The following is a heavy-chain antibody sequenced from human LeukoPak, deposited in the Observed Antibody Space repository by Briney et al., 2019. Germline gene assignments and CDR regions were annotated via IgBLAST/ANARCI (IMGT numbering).Heavy chain of an antibody. CDR2: ISGYNFDT. CDR3: ARTDGTPGTRLLDY. D-gene: IGHD1-1*01. CDR1: GYAFTNYG. J-gene: IGHJ4*02. Sequence: ASVKVSCKASGYAFTNYGIAWVRQAPGQGLEWMGWISGYNFDTNYAERVQGRVTMTTDTSTTTAYMELRSLRSDDTAVYYCARTDGTPGTRLLDYWGQGTLVTVSS. V-gene: IGHV1-18*01.